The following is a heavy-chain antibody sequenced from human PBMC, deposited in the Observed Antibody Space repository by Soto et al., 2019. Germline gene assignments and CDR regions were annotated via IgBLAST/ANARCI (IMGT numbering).Heavy chain of an antibody. J-gene: IGHJ6*02. D-gene: IGHD3-22*01. CDR3: ARDIDYYDSSGYSTLAYYYYGMDV. Sequence: QVQLVQSGAEVKKPGSSVKVSCKASGGTFSSYAISWVRQAPGQGLEWMGGIIPIFGTANYAQKFQGRVTITADKSTSTAYMELSSLRSEDTAVYYCARDIDYYDSSGYSTLAYYYYGMDVWGQGTTVTVSS. V-gene: IGHV1-69*06. CDR2: IIPIFGTA. CDR1: GGTFSSYA.